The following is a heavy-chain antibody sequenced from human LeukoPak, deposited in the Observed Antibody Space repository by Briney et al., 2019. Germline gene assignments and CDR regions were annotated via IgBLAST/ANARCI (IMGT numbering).Heavy chain of an antibody. CDR3: ARGPLGDFWSGYYTDYYYYYMDV. V-gene: IGHV1-69*01. D-gene: IGHD3-3*01. CDR1: GGTFSSYA. Sequence: SVKVSCKASGGTFSSYAISWVRQAPGQGLEWMGGIIPIFGTANYAQKFQGRVTITADESTSTAYMELSSLRSEDTAVYYCARGPLGDFWSGYYTDYYYYYMDVWGKGTTVTVSS. J-gene: IGHJ6*03. CDR2: IIPIFGTA.